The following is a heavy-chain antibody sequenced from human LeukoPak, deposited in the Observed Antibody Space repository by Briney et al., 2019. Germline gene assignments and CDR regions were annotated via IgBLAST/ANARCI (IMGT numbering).Heavy chain of an antibody. CDR1: GFTFSSYA. J-gene: IGHJ4*02. D-gene: IGHD1-26*01. V-gene: IGHV3-23*01. CDR2: ISGSGNSR. CDR3: AKAVSYVGYYFDY. Sequence: GGSLRLSCAASGFTFSSYAMSWVRQAPGKGLEWVSVISGSGNSRYYGDSVKGRFTISRDNSKNTLYLQMSSLRAEDTAVYYCAKAVSYVGYYFDYWGQGTLVTVSS.